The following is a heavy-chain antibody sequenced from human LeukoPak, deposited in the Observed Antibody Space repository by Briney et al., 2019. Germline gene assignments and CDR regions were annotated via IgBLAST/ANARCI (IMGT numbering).Heavy chain of an antibody. CDR3: ARDYAGSPDY. CDR1: GFTFSTYW. CDR2: INGDGSTT. Sequence: GGSLRLSCAASGFTFSTYWINWVRQGPGKGLVWVALINGDGSTTTHADSVKGRFTISRDNAKNTVYLQTNSLRDEDTAVYYCARDYAGSPDYWGQGTLVTVSS. J-gene: IGHJ4*02. D-gene: IGHD3-10*01. V-gene: IGHV3-74*03.